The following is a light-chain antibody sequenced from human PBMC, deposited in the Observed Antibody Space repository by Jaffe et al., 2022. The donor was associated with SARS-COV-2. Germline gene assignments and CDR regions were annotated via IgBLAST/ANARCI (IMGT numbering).Light chain of an antibody. Sequence: DIQMTQSPSALSASVGDRVTITCRASQGIGNYLAWYQQKPGRVPKLLIYAASTLQSGNPSRFSGSGSGTDFTLTINSLQPEDVATYYCQKYKSPLFTFGPGTKVDI. V-gene: IGKV1-27*01. CDR2: AAS. CDR1: QGIGNY. CDR3: QKYKSPLFT. J-gene: IGKJ3*01.